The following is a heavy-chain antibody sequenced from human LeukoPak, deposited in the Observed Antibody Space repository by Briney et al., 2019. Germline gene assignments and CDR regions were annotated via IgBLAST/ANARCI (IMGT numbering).Heavy chain of an antibody. CDR2: INPNSGGT. CDR1: GYTFTGYY. Sequence: GASVKVSCKASGYTFTGYYMHWVRQAPGQGLEWMGWINPNSGGTNYAQKFQGRVTMTRDTSISTAYMELSRLRSDDTAVYYCATTYYYGSGSYFGYYYYMDVWGKGTTVTVS. D-gene: IGHD3-10*01. J-gene: IGHJ6*03. CDR3: ATTYYYGSGSYFGYYYYMDV. V-gene: IGHV1-2*02.